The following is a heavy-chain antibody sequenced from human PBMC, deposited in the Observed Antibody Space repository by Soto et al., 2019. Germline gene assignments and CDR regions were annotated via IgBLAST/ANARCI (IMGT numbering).Heavy chain of an antibody. J-gene: IGHJ4*02. D-gene: IGHD3-22*01. Sequence: SETLSLTCTVSGGSISSGGYYWSWIRQHPGKGLEWIGYIYYSGSTYYNPSLKSRVTISVDTSKNQFSLKLSSVTAADTAVYYCARKDRYDSSGYSQSWGQGTLVTVSS. V-gene: IGHV4-31*03. CDR2: IYYSGST. CDR3: ARKDRYDSSGYSQS. CDR1: GGSISSGGYY.